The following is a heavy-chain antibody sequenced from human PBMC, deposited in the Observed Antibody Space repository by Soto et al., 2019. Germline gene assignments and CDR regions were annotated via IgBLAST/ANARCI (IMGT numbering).Heavy chain of an antibody. V-gene: IGHV3-13*01. J-gene: IGHJ4*02. Sequence: GGSLRLSCEASGFTFSGFDMHWVRQPTGKGLEWVSTIGTAGDTYYAVSVKGRFAISRDNAKNSLSLQMNSLRAGDTAVYFCARGQEVGAHFFDSWGQGTQVTVSS. CDR1: GFTFSGFD. D-gene: IGHD2-15*01. CDR3: ARGQEVGAHFFDS. CDR2: IGTAGDT.